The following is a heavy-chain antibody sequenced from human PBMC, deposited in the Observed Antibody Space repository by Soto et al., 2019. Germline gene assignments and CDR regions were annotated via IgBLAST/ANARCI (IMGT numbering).Heavy chain of an antibody. CDR2: INPSSGRT. V-gene: IGHV1-46*01. CDR1: GYAFTSNW. Sequence: GASVKVSCKASGYAFTSNWIHWVGRAPGQGLEWMGIINPSSGRTYYAQKFQGRVTLTRDTSTSTVYMELTSLTSEDTAVYYCARAHSISSSGGWWLDPWG. D-gene: IGHD6-13*01. CDR3: ARAHSISSSGGWWLDP. J-gene: IGHJ5*02.